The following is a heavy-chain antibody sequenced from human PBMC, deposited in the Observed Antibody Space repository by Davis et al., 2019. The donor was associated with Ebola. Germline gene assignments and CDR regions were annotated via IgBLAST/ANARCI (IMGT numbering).Heavy chain of an antibody. CDR2: INTSGCST. D-gene: IGHD2-15*01. J-gene: IGHJ5*02. V-gene: IGHV1-46*03. Sequence: ASVKVSCKASGYTFTSYYMHWVRQAPGQGLEWMGIINTSGCSTSYAQKFQGRVTMTRDTSTRTVYMELSSLRSEDTAVYYCARGYCSGGSCYSRWFDPWGQGTLVTVSS. CDR3: ARGYCSGGSCYSRWFDP. CDR1: GYTFTSYY.